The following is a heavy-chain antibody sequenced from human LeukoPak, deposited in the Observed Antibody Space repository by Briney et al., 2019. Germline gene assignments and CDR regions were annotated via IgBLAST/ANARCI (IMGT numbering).Heavy chain of an antibody. V-gene: IGHV1-69*13. Sequence: SVKVSCMASGGTFSSYAISWVRQAPGQGLEWMGGIIPIFGTANYAQKFQGRVTITADESTSTAYMELSSLRSEDTAVYYCARVYGSGSYYIRYYFDYWGQGTLVTVSS. CDR3: ARVYGSGSYYIRYYFDY. CDR1: GGTFSSYA. J-gene: IGHJ4*02. D-gene: IGHD3-10*01. CDR2: IIPIFGTA.